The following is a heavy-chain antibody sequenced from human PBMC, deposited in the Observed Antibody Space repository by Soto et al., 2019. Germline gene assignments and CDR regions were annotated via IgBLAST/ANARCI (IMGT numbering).Heavy chain of an antibody. CDR1: GYTFTSNS. D-gene: IGHD2-2*01. Sequence: QVQLVQSGAEVKKPGASVKVSCKASGYTFTSNSIGWVRQAPGQGLEWMGWINVYNGNTKYAQQLYGRATLTTDTATSTAYMDLRSLRTDDTAVYYCSRISSASSGWLHDYWGQRTLVTLSS. CDR2: INVYNGNT. J-gene: IGHJ4*02. CDR3: SRISSASSGWLHDY. V-gene: IGHV1-18*04.